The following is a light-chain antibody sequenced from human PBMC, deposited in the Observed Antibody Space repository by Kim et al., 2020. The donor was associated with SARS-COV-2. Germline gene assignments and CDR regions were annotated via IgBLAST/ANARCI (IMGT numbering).Light chain of an antibody. CDR2: GAS. V-gene: IGKV3-20*01. Sequence: EIVLTQSPGTLSLSPGERATLSCRASQTVSTNYLAWYQQKPGHAPRLLIYGASSRATVIPDRFSGSGSGTDFTLTISRLEPEDFAVYYCQRYGRSPLFGQGTKVDIK. CDR1: QTVSTNY. J-gene: IGKJ1*01. CDR3: QRYGRSPL.